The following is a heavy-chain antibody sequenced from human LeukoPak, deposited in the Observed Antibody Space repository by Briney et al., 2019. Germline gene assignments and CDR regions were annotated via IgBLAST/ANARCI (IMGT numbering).Heavy chain of an antibody. V-gene: IGHV3-23*01. J-gene: IGHJ4*02. CDR3: ARAPVTSCRGAYCYPFDY. CDR2: TSSSDAGT. CDR1: GFSLSSHA. Sequence: GGSLRLSCAASGFSLSSHAMSWVRQAPGKGLEWVSATSSSDAGTYYADSVRGRFTISRDNSKNTLYLQMNSLRAEDAAVYYCARAPVTSCRGAYCYPFDYWGQGTLVTVSS. D-gene: IGHD2-21*01.